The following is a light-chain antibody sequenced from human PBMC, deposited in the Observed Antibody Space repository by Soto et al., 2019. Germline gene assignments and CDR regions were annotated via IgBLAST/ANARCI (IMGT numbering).Light chain of an antibody. CDR2: GAS. Sequence: EIVLTQSPGTLSLSPGERATLSCRASQSVSSSYLDWYQQKPGQAPRLLIYGASSRATGIPDSFSGSGYGTDFTLNISRLEPEDFAVYYCQQYGSSPYTFGQGTKLEIK. CDR3: QQYGSSPYT. J-gene: IGKJ2*01. CDR1: QSVSSSY. V-gene: IGKV3-20*01.